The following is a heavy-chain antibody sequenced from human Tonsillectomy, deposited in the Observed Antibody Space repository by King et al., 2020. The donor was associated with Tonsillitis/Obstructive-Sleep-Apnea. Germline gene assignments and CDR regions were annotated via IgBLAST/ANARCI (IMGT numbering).Heavy chain of an antibody. V-gene: IGHV5-51*01. D-gene: IGHD1-26*01. J-gene: IGHJ5*02. CDR2: IYPGDSDT. Sequence: VQLVEAGAKVKKPGEALKIYCKGSGYSFSTYWIGWVRQMPGKGLEWMGIIYPGDSDTRYSPSFQGQVTISADKSLSTAYLQWSSLKASDTAIYYCARRGSGTYGNWFDPWGQGTLVTVSS. CDR1: GYSFSTYW. CDR3: ARRGSGTYGNWFDP.